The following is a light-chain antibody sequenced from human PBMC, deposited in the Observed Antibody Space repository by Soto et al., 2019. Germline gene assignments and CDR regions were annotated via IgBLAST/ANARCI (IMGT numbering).Light chain of an antibody. J-gene: IGKJ4*01. CDR2: GAS. CDR3: QQYNNWPLT. V-gene: IGKV3-15*01. Sequence: EIVMTQSPATLSVSPGDRVTLSCRASQSVRSNSAWYQQKPGQAPRLLLYGASIRATGIPARFSGSGYGTEFTLSISGLQSEDFAVYYCQQYNNWPLTFGGGTKV. CDR1: QSVRSN.